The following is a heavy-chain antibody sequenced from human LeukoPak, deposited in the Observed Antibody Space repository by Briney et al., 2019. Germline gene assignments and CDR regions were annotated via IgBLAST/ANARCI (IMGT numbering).Heavy chain of an antibody. CDR3: ARDPRYCSGGSCYDDY. J-gene: IGHJ4*02. V-gene: IGHV3-48*03. D-gene: IGHD2-15*01. CDR1: GFTFSGYE. CDR2: ISSSGSTI. Sequence: GGSLRLSCAASGFTFSGYEMNWVRQAPGKGLEWVSYISSSGSTIYYADSVKGRFTISRDNAKNSLYLQMNSLRAEDTAVYYCARDPRYCSGGSCYDDYWGQGTLVTVSS.